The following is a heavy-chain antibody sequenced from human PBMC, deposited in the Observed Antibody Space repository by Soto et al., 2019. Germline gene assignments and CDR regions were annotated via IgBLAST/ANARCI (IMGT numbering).Heavy chain of an antibody. V-gene: IGHV3-48*01. CDR1: GFTFSSYS. J-gene: IGHJ3*02. CDR2: ISSSSSTI. D-gene: IGHD3-3*01. Sequence: PGGSLRLSCAASGFTFSSYSMNWVRQAPGKGLEWVSYISSSSSTIYYADSVKGRFTISRDNAKNSLYLQMNSLRAEDTAAYYCARVTYRRITIFGVVTDAFDIWGQGTMVTVSS. CDR3: ARVTYRRITIFGVVTDAFDI.